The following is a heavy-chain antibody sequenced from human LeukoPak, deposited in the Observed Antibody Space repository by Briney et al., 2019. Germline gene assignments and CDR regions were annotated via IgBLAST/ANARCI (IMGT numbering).Heavy chain of an antibody. D-gene: IGHD3-9*01. CDR3: ARDTDWAFDY. V-gene: IGHV3-48*02. Sequence: GGSLGLSCAASGFTFSSYVMSWIRQAPGKGLEWVSYINHNGETIYYADSVKGRFTISRDNAKNLLYMQMNSLRDEDTAVYYCARDTDWAFDYWGQGTLVTVSS. J-gene: IGHJ4*02. CDR2: INHNGETI. CDR1: GFTFSSYV.